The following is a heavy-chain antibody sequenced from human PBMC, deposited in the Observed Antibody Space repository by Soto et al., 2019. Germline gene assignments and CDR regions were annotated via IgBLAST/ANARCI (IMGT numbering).Heavy chain of an antibody. D-gene: IGHD6-6*01. CDR2: ISGSGGST. J-gene: IGHJ6*02. CDR3: AKDLGGGGAGSSSSSASYYYYYYYGMDV. CDR1: GFTFSSYA. V-gene: IGHV3-23*01. Sequence: EVQLLESGGGLVQPGGSLRLSCAASGFTFSSYAMSWVRQAPGKGLEWVSAISGSGGSTYYADSVKGRFTISRDNSKNTLYLQMNSLRAEDTAVYYCAKDLGGGGAGSSSSSASYYYYYYYGMDVWGQGTTVTVSS.